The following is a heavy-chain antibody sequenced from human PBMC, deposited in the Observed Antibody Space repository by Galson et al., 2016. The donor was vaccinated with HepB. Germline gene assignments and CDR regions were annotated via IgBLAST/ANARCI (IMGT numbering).Heavy chain of an antibody. V-gene: IGHV4-31*03. D-gene: IGHD4-17*01. CDR3: ARGLRDDYGDYQNRCNWFDP. CDR1: GGSISSSLYY. J-gene: IGHJ5*02. Sequence: TLSLTCTVSGGSISSSLYYWSWIRQHPGKGLEWIGYIYYSGSTYYNPSLKSRLTISVDTSKNQFSLKLSSVTAADTAVYSCARGLRDDYGDYQNRCNWFDPWGQGTLVTVSS. CDR2: IYYSGST.